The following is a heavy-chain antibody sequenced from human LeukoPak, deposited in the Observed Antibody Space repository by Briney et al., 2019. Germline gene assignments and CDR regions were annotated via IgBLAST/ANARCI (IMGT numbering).Heavy chain of an antibody. V-gene: IGHV3-21*01. Sequence: GPCLRLSCAASGLTVSSYSMDSVRQAPGKRLEWVSSISISGSYIYYTDSVKVRFTISKDNAKNSLYLQINRLRAEVRAVYYCARDAFIAVAGNDAFDSWGQGRMVTDSS. D-gene: IGHD6-19*01. CDR3: ARDAFIAVAGNDAFDS. CDR2: ISISGSYI. J-gene: IGHJ3*02. CDR1: GLTVSSYS.